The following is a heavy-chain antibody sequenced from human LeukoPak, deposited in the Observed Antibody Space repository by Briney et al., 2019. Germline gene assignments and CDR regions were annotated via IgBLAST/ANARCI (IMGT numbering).Heavy chain of an antibody. Sequence: SETLSLTCAVYGGSFSGYYWSWIRQPPGKGLEWIGEINHSGSTNYNPSLKSRVTISVDTSKNQFSLKLSSVTAADTAVYYCARGGVYSSSRPFQHWGQGTLVTVSS. CDR3: ARGGVYSSSRPFQH. CDR1: GGSFSGYY. D-gene: IGHD6-13*01. J-gene: IGHJ1*01. CDR2: INHSGST. V-gene: IGHV4-34*01.